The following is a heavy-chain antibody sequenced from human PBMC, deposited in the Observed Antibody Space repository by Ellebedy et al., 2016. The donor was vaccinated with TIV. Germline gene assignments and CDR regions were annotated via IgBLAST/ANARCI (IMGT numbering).Heavy chain of an antibody. J-gene: IGHJ4*02. CDR2: INSSSSYR. D-gene: IGHD1-26*01. V-gene: IGHV3-21*01. CDR3: ARDLGELLPALNFDH. Sequence: GESLKISCAASGFTFSSYSMTWVRQAPGKGLEWVSSINSSSSYRFYADSVKGRFTISRDNAKNSLYLQMNSLRAEDTAVYYCARDLGELLPALNFDHWGQGSLVTVSS. CDR1: GFTFSSYS.